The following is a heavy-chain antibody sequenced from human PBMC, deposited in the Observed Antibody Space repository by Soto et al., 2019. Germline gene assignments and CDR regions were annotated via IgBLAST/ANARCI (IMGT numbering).Heavy chain of an antibody. Sequence: SETLSLTCTVSGGSVSSGNFYWSWIRQPPGKGLEWIGHIYYSGSTNYNPSLRSRVTMSVDTSKNQFSLKLSSLTAADTAMYYCARDTFTGGFDPWGQGTLVTVSS. D-gene: IGHD3-10*01. J-gene: IGHJ5*02. CDR2: IYYSGST. V-gene: IGHV4-61*01. CDR3: ARDTFTGGFDP. CDR1: GGSVSSGNFY.